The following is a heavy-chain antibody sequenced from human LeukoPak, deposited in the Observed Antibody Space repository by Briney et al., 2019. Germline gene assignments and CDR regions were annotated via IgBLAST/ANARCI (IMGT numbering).Heavy chain of an antibody. V-gene: IGHV1-46*01. CDR2: INPSGGST. D-gene: IGHD3-3*01. CDR3: AREGYDFWSGYYESAPFDY. Sequence: EASVKVSCKASGYTFTSYYMHWVRQAPGQGLEWMGIINPSGGSTSYAQKFQGRVTMTRDTSTSTVYMELSSLRSEDTAVYYCAREGYDFWSGYYESAPFDYWGQGTLVTVSS. CDR1: GYTFTSYY. J-gene: IGHJ4*02.